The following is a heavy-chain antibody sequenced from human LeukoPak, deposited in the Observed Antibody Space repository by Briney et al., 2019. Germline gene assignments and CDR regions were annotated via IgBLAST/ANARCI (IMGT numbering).Heavy chain of an antibody. CDR3: ARDSPAGNPYYDFWSGPNYTFDY. CDR1: GGSISSYY. J-gene: IGHJ4*02. D-gene: IGHD3-3*01. CDR2: IYYSGST. Sequence: SETLSLTCTVSGGSISSYYWSWIRQPPGKGLEWIGYIYYSGSTNYNPSLKSRVTISVGTSKNQFSLKLSSVTAADTAVYYCARDSPAGNPYYDFWSGPNYTFDYWGQGTLVTVSS. V-gene: IGHV4-59*01.